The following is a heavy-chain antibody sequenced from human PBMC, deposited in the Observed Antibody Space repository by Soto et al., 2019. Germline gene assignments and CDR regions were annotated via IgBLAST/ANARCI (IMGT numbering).Heavy chain of an antibody. CDR3: ARGDDYSKPTRGMDV. CDR1: GYTFTGYY. V-gene: IGHV1-2*02. Sequence: ASVKVSCKASGYTFTGYYMHWVQQAPGQGLEWMGWINPNSGGTNYAQKFQGRVTMTRDTSISTAYMELSRLRSDDTAVYYCARGDDYSKPTRGMDVWGRGTTVTVSS. CDR2: INPNSGGT. J-gene: IGHJ6*02. D-gene: IGHD4-4*01.